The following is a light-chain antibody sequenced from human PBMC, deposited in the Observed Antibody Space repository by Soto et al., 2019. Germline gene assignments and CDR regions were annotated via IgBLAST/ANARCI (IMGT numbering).Light chain of an antibody. V-gene: IGKV3-15*01. Sequence: EIVMRQSPATLSGSPGERATLSCRASQSVNSHLAWYHQKPGQAPRLLIYGASTRATGIPARFSGSGSGTEFTLTISSLQSEDFAVYYCQQYNNWPRTFGQGTKVEIK. CDR1: QSVNSH. CDR2: GAS. CDR3: QQYNNWPRT. J-gene: IGKJ1*01.